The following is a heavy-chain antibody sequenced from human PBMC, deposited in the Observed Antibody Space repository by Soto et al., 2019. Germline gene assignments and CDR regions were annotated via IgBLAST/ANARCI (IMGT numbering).Heavy chain of an antibody. CDR2: IYYSGST. CDR3: ARGLSAWYGWALDGHYYYMDV. Sequence: ASETLSLTCTVSGGSISSYYWSWIRQPPGKGLEWIGYIYYSGSTNYNPSLKSRVTISVDTSKNQFSLKLSSVTAADTAVYYCARGLSAWYGWALDGHYYYMDVWGKGTTVTVSS. V-gene: IGHV4-59*01. D-gene: IGHD6-19*01. J-gene: IGHJ6*03. CDR1: GGSISSYY.